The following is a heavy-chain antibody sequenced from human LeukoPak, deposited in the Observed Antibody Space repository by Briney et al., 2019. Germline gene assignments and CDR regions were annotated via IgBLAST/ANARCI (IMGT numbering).Heavy chain of an antibody. CDR3: ARWYSGSYRYFDL. D-gene: IGHD1-26*01. V-gene: IGHV4-39*01. Sequence: SETLSLTCTVSGGSISSSSYCWGWIRQPPGKGLEWIGSIYYSGSTYYNPSLKSRVTISVDTSKNQFSLKLSSVTAEDTAVYYCARWYSGSYRYFDLWGRGTLVTVSS. CDR1: GGSISSSSYC. CDR2: IYYSGST. J-gene: IGHJ2*01.